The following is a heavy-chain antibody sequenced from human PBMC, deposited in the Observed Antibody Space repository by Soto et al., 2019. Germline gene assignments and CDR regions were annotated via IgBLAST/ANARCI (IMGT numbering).Heavy chain of an antibody. CDR2: IYYSGST. CDR1: GGSISSYY. V-gene: IGHV4-59*08. J-gene: IGHJ4*02. CDR3: ARLYYYGSGSLFDY. Sequence: PSETLSLTCTVSGGSISSYYWSWIRQPPGKGLEWIGYIYYSGSTNYNPSLKSRVTISVDTSKNQFSLKLSSVTAADTAVYYCARLYYYGSGSLFDYWGQGTLVTVSS. D-gene: IGHD3-10*01.